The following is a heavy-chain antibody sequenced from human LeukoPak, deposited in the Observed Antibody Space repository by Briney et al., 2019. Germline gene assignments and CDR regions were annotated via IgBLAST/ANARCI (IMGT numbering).Heavy chain of an antibody. V-gene: IGHV4-4*07. CDR1: GGSMSNFY. CDR2: IYTSGST. D-gene: IGHD3-22*01. CDR3: ARTPIYYFDNSGYYN. Sequence: SETLSLTCTVSGGSMSNFYWSWIRQPAGKGLEWIGLIYTSGSTNYNPSLKSRVTMSVDTSKNQFSLKLTSVTAADTAVYYCARTPIYYFDNSGYYNWGQGTLVTVSS. J-gene: IGHJ4*02.